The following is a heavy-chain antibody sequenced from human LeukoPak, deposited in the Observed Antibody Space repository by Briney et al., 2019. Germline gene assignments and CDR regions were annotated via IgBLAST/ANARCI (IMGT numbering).Heavy chain of an antibody. CDR2: INSDGSST. J-gene: IGHJ5*02. Sequence: GGSLRLSCAASGFTFSSYWMNWVRQAPRKGLVWVSGINSDGSSTSYADSVKGRFTISRDNAKNTLYLQMNSLRAEDTAVYYCARTRLYSRGWFDNWGQGTLVTVSS. CDR1: GFTFSSYW. CDR3: ARTRLYSRGWFDN. D-gene: IGHD3-22*01. V-gene: IGHV3-74*01.